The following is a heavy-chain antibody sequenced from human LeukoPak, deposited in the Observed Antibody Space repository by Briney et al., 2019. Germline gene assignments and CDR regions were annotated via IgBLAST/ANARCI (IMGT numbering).Heavy chain of an antibody. J-gene: IGHJ4*02. CDR1: GFTFSSYS. Sequence: PGRSLRLSCAASGFTFSSYSMNWVRQAPGKGLEWVSSISSSSSYIYYADSVKGRFTISRDNAKNSLYLQMNSLRAEDTAVYYCARGGAYSSSWYDYWGQGTLVTVSS. V-gene: IGHV3-21*01. CDR2: ISSSSSYI. D-gene: IGHD6-13*01. CDR3: ARGGAYSSSWYDY.